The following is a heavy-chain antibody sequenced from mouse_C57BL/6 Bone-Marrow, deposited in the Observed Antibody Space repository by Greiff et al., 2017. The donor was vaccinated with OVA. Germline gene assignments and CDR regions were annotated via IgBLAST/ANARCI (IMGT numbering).Heavy chain of an antibody. Sequence: EVKVIESGGGLVQPKGSLKLSCAASGFSFNTYAMNWVRQAPGKGLEWVARIRSKSNNYATYYAESVKDRFTISRDDSESMLYLQMNNLKTEDTAMYYCVRSNYYAMDYWGQGTSVTVSS. CDR1: GFSFNTYA. D-gene: IGHD5-1*01. J-gene: IGHJ4*01. V-gene: IGHV10-1*01. CDR2: IRSKSNNYAT. CDR3: VRSNYYAMDY.